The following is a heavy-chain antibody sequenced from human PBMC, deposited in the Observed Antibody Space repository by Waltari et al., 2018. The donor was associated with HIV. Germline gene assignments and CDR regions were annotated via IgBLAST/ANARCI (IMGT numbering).Heavy chain of an antibody. CDR2: ISAYNVNT. V-gene: IGHV1-18*01. D-gene: IGHD3-3*01. CDR1: GYTFTSYG. Sequence: QVQLVQSGAEVKKPGASVKVSCKASGYTFTSYGISWVRQAPGQGLEWMGWISAYNVNTNYAQKLQGRVTMTTDTSTSTAYMELRSLRSDDTAVYYCARDSKGDFWSGPISKDYWGQGTLVTVSS. CDR3: ARDSKGDFWSGPISKDY. J-gene: IGHJ4*02.